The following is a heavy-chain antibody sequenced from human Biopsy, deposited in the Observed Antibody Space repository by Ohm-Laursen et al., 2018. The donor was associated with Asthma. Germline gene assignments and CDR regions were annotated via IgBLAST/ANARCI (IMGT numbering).Heavy chain of an antibody. D-gene: IGHD3-3*01. CDR1: GFTFITYA. Sequence: SLRLSFAASGFTFITYAMHWVRQAPGKGLGWVANIKHDGREKNHVDSLKPRFTISRDNAKNLLFLQMNSLRAEDTAVYYCARTFHFWSPYHAEHFQLWGQGTLVTVSS. CDR2: IKHDGREK. J-gene: IGHJ1*01. V-gene: IGHV3-7*01. CDR3: ARTFHFWSPYHAEHFQL.